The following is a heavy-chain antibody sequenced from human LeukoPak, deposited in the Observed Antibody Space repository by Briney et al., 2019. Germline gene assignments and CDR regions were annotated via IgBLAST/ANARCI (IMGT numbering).Heavy chain of an antibody. CDR1: GYTFTDYH. CDR3: ATLMAHLDY. Sequence: ASVKVSCKAFGYTFTDYHMHWVRQAPGQGLEWMGWINPNSGDTNYAQKFQGRVTMTRDTAISTAYMELSRLRSDDTAVFYCATLMAHLDYWGQGTLVTVSS. CDR2: INPNSGDT. D-gene: IGHD2-8*01. V-gene: IGHV1-2*02. J-gene: IGHJ4*02.